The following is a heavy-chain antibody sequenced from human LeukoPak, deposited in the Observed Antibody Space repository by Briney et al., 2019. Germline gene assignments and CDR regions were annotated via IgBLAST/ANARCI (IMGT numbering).Heavy chain of an antibody. V-gene: IGHV3-23*01. J-gene: IGHJ4*02. CDR3: AEAARDYDFWSGPWDY. CDR2: ISGSGGST. CDR1: GFTFSSYA. Sequence: GGSLRLSCAASGFTFSSYAMSWVRQAPGKGLEWVSAISGSGGSTYYADSVKGRFTISRDNSKNTLYLQMNSLRAEDTAVYYCAEAARDYDFWSGPWDYWGQGTLVTVSS. D-gene: IGHD3-3*01.